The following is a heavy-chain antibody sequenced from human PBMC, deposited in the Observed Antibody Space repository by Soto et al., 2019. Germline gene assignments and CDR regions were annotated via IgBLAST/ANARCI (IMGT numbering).Heavy chain of an antibody. D-gene: IGHD6-19*01. CDR1: GFTLSSYS. V-gene: IGHV3-21*06. J-gene: IGHJ4*02. CDR3: ERVSPGHLIAVAGTGDS. Sequence: EVVLVESGGGLVNPGGSLRLSCTASGFTLSSYSVNWVRQAPGKGLEWVSSFSTTTPDIYYADSVKGRFTISRDNAKNSVYLHMHSLRVDDAAGYSCERVSPGHLIAVAGTGDSWGQGTLVTVSS. CDR2: FSTTTPDI.